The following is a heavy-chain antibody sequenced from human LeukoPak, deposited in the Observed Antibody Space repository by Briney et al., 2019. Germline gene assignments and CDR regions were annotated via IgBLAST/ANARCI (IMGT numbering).Heavy chain of an antibody. CDR2: ISSSSSYT. J-gene: IGHJ4*02. D-gene: IGHD3-10*01. CDR3: ARAPDYYGSGSYFDY. CDR1: GFTFSDYY. Sequence: PGGSLRLSCAASGFTFSDYYMSWIRQAPGKGLEWVSYISSSSSYTNYADSVKGRFTISRDNAKNSLYLQMNSLRAEDTAVYYCARAPDYYGSGSYFDYWGQGTLVTVSS. V-gene: IGHV3-11*05.